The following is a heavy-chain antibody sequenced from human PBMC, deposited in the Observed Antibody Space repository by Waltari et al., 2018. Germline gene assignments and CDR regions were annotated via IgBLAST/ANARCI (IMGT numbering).Heavy chain of an antibody. J-gene: IGHJ4*02. CDR2: SDPTDSFR. CDR3: VRHRTTYPLEIDY. CDR1: GYSFTSHW. V-gene: IGHV5-10-1*01. D-gene: IGHD2-2*01. Sequence: EVQLVQSGAEVKKPEESLRISCEGSGYSFTSHWISWVRQMPGKGLGGGGRSDPTDSFRHYGPALEGHVTISGDQSLRTAYLQGDSLKASDTAIYYCVRHRTTYPLEIDYWGQGTLVTVSS.